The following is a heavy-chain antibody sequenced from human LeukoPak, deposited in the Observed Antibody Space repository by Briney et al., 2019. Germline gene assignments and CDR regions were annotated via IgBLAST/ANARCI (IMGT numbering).Heavy chain of an antibody. Sequence: GGSLILSCAASGLTFHNTWMHWIRQAPGKGLVWVSRIISDGITTTYADSVKGRFTISRDNAKNTLYLQMNSLRAEDTAVYYCAADGEYAFLVWGQGTMVTVSS. V-gene: IGHV3-74*01. CDR3: AADGEYAFLV. CDR2: IISDGITT. J-gene: IGHJ3*01. CDR1: GLTFHNTW. D-gene: IGHD2/OR15-2a*01.